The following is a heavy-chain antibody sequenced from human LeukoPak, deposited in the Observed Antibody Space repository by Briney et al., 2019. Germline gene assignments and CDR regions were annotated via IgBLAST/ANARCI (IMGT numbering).Heavy chain of an antibody. CDR1: GFTFSSYA. V-gene: IGHV3-23*01. J-gene: IGHJ4*02. CDR3: AKRYDSSGYYYVDY. CDR2: ISGSGGST. Sequence: GGSLRLSCAASGFTFSSYAMSWVRQAPGKGLEWVSAISGSGGSTYYADSVKGRFTISRDNSKNTLYLQKNSLRAEDTAVYYCAKRYDSSGYYYVDYWGQGTLVTVSS. D-gene: IGHD3-22*01.